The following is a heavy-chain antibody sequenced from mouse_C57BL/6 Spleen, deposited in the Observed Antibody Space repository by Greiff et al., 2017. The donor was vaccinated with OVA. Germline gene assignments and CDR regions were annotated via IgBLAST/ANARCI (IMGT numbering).Heavy chain of an antibody. V-gene: IGHV5-17*01. Sequence: EVQVVESGGGLVKPGGSLKLSCAASGFTFSDYGMHWVRQAPEKGLEWVAYISSGSSTIYYADTVKGRFTISRDNAKNTLFLQMTSLRSEDTAMYYCARRDGNYESRGFDYWGQGTTLTVSS. CDR3: ARRDGNYESRGFDY. CDR1: GFTFSDYG. D-gene: IGHD2-1*01. CDR2: ISSGSSTI. J-gene: IGHJ2*01.